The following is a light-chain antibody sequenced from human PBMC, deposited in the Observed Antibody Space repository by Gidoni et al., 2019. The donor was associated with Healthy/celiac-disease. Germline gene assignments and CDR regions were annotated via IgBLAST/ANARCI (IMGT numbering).Light chain of an antibody. V-gene: IGKV3-11*01. Sequence: EIVLTQSPATLSLSPGERATLACRASQSVSSYLAWYQQKPGQAPRLLIYDASNRATGIPARFSGSGSETDFTLTISSLEPEDLAVYYSQQHSNWLTFGGGTKVEIK. CDR2: DAS. J-gene: IGKJ4*01. CDR3: QQHSNWLT. CDR1: QSVSSY.